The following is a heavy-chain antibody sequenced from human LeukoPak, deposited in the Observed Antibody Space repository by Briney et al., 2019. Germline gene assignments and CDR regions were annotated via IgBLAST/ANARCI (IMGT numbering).Heavy chain of an antibody. CDR2: ISAYNGNT. CDR1: GYTFTSYD. D-gene: IGHD2-2*01. Sequence: GASVKVSCKASGYTFTSYDINWVRQATGQGLEWMGWISAYNGNTNYAQKLQGRVTMTTDTSTSTAYMELRSLRSDDTAVYYCARGLRYCSSTSCYPYWGQGTLVTVSS. V-gene: IGHV1-18*01. J-gene: IGHJ4*02. CDR3: ARGLRYCSSTSCYPY.